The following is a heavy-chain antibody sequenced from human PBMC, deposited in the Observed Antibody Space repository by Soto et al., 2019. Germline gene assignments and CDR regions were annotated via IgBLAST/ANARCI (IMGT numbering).Heavy chain of an antibody. V-gene: IGHV3-11*01. CDR2: ISSSGSTI. CDR1: GFTFSDYY. Sequence: GGSLRLSCAASGFTFSDYYMSWIRQAPGKGLEWVSYISSSGSTIYYADSVKGRLTISRDNAKNSLYLQMNSLRAEDTAVYYCARAEVTMVRGKGGALDVWGPGTTVTVSS. J-gene: IGHJ6*02. CDR3: ARAEVTMVRGKGGALDV. D-gene: IGHD3-10*01.